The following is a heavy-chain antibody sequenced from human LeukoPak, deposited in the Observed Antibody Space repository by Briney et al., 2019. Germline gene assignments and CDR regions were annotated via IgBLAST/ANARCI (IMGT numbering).Heavy chain of an antibody. Sequence: SETLSLICSVSGGSIISSSYYWGWIRQPPGKGMEWIGHIYDSGSTYFNPSLKRRVTISVDTSKNQYSLKLSSLTAADTAVYYCARDWGRLGPGTFYYYGVDVWGQGTTVTVSS. CDR1: GGSIISSSYY. V-gene: IGHV4-39*07. J-gene: IGHJ6*02. CDR2: IYDSGST. D-gene: IGHD3-16*01. CDR3: ARDWGRLGPGTFYYYGVDV.